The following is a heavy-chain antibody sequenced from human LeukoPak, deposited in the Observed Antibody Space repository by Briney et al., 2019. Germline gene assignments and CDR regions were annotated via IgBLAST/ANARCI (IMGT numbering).Heavy chain of an antibody. V-gene: IGHV3-30*04. CDR1: GFTFSSYA. D-gene: IGHD1-26*01. CDR3: AKDRTVGASYWYFDL. Sequence: GRSLRLSCEASGFTFSSYAVHWVRQAPGKGLEWVAAISYDGGNKFYADSVKGRFTISRDNSKNTLDLQMSSLRAEDTAIYYCAKDRTVGASYWYFDLWGRGTLVTVSS. J-gene: IGHJ2*01. CDR2: ISYDGGNK.